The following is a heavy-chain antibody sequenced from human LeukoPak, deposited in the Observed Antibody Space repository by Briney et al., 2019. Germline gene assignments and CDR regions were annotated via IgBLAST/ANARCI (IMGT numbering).Heavy chain of an antibody. CDR2: IISSSSYI. D-gene: IGHD1-26*01. J-gene: IGHJ4*02. V-gene: IGHV3-21*06. Sequence: GGSLRLSCAASGFSFSSYTMNWVRQAPGKGLGWVSSIISSSSYIYYADSVKGRFTISRDSAKNSLYLQMNSLRAEDTAVYYCARGMGSSRSSIDYWGQGTLVTVSS. CDR1: GFSFSSYT. CDR3: ARGMGSSRSSIDY.